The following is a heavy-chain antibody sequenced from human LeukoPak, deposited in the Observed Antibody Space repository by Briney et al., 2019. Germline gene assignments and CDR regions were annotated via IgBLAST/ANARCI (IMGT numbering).Heavy chain of an antibody. CDR2: ISYDGSNK. Sequence: GGSLRLSCAASGFTFSSYGMHWVRQAPGKGLEWVAVISYDGSNKYYADSVKGRFTISRDNSKNTLYLQMNSLRAGDTAVYYCAKDDLWFGELLSGYYYYGMDVWGQGTTVTVSS. V-gene: IGHV3-30*18. D-gene: IGHD3-10*01. J-gene: IGHJ6*02. CDR3: AKDDLWFGELLSGYYYYGMDV. CDR1: GFTFSSYG.